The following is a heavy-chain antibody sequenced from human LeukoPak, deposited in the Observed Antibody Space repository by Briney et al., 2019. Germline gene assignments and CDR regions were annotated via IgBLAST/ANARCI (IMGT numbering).Heavy chain of an antibody. D-gene: IGHD5-18*01. CDR1: GGSISSGDYY. Sequence: PSQTLSLTCTVSGGSISSGDYYWSWIRQPPGEGLEWIGYIYYSGSTYYNPSLKSRVTISVDTSKNQFSLKLSSVTAADTAVYYCASGYSYGYPYGMDVWGQGTTVTVSS. CDR2: IYYSGST. V-gene: IGHV4-30-4*01. CDR3: ASGYSYGYPYGMDV. J-gene: IGHJ6*02.